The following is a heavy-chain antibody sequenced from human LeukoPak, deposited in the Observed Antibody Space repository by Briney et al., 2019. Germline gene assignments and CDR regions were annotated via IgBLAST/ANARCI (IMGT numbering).Heavy chain of an antibody. J-gene: IGHJ4*02. Sequence: PGGSLRLSCAASGFTFSSYGMHRVRQAPGKGLEWVVVISYDGSNKYYADSVKGRFTISRDNSKNTLYLQMNSLRAEDTAVYYCARGGGPYSSSWYGGFDYWGPGTLVTVSS. V-gene: IGHV3-30*03. CDR1: GFTFSSYG. D-gene: IGHD6-13*01. CDR3: ARGGGPYSSSWYGGFDY. CDR2: ISYDGSNK.